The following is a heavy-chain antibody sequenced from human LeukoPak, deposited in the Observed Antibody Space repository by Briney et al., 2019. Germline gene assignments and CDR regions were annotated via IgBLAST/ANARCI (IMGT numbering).Heavy chain of an antibody. CDR3: ARHGSAAAFDP. CDR2: IYYSGST. V-gene: IGHV4-59*08. J-gene: IGHJ5*02. Sequence: KPSETLSLTCTVSGGSISSYYWSWIRQPPGKGLEWIGYIYYSGSTNYNPSLKSRVTISVDTSKNQFSLKLSSVTAADTAVYYCARHGSAAAFDPWGQGTLVTVSS. CDR1: GGSISSYY. D-gene: IGHD6-13*01.